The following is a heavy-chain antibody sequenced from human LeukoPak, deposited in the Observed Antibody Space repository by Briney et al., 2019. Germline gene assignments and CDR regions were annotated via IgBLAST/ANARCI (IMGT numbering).Heavy chain of an antibody. CDR1: GYTFTSYG. Sequence: ASVKVSCKASGYTFTSYGISWVRQAPGQGLEWMGWISAYNGNTNYAQKLQGRVTMTTDTSTSTAYMELRSLRSDDTAVYYCARRQFSGWLRHDAFDIWGQGTMVTVSP. V-gene: IGHV1-18*01. D-gene: IGHD6-19*01. J-gene: IGHJ3*02. CDR2: ISAYNGNT. CDR3: ARRQFSGWLRHDAFDI.